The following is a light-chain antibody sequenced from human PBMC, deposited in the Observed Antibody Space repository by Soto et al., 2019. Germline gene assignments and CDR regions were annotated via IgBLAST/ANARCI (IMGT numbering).Light chain of an antibody. CDR3: SLYASTNTFL. CDR2: EAT. J-gene: IGLJ3*02. V-gene: IGLV2-23*02. CDR1: SSDIGRYNL. Sequence: QSALTQPASVSGSPGQSITISCTGTSSDIGRYNLVPWYQQHPGKPPKLMIYEATKRPSGVSNRFSGSKSGNTASLTISGLQAEDEADYYCSLYASTNTFLFGGGTQLTVL.